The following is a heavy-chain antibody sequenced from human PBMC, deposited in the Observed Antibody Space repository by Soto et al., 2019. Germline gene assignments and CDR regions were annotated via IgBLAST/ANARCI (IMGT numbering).Heavy chain of an antibody. J-gene: IGHJ5*02. Sequence: SETLSLTCTVSGGSISSYYWSWIRQPPGKVLEWIGYIYYSGSTNYNPSLKSRVTISVDTSKNQFSLKLSSVTAADTAVYYCARAPYYDFWSGYYKASWFDPWGQGTLVTVSS. D-gene: IGHD3-3*01. CDR1: GGSISSYY. V-gene: IGHV4-59*01. CDR3: ARAPYYDFWSGYYKASWFDP. CDR2: IYYSGST.